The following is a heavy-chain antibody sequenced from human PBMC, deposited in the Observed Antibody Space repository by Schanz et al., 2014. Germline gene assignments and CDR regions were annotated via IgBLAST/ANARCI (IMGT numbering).Heavy chain of an antibody. V-gene: IGHV3-64*04. CDR2: ISHDGYST. D-gene: IGHD3-10*01. CDR1: GFTFSIYA. CDR3: ARGGFGEVSYFDL. J-gene: IGHJ4*02. Sequence: VQLVASGGGLVQPGGSLRLSCAASGFTFSIYAMHWVRQAPGKGLEYVSAISHDGYSTYYADSVKGRFTISRDNSKNTLYLQMNSLRPEDTAVYYCARGGFGEVSYFDLWGQGTLVTVSS.